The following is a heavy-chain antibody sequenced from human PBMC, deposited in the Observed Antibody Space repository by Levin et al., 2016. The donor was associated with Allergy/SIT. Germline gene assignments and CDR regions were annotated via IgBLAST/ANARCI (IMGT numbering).Heavy chain of an antibody. CDR3: ARDTRMIITGYHYYGMDV. J-gene: IGHJ6*02. Sequence: ASVKVSCKASGYTFTNYGISWVRQAPGQGLEWMGWISGYNGNTNYAQKVQGRVTMTTDTSTSTAYMELRSLRSDDKAVYYCARDTRMIITGYHYYGMDVWGQGTTVTVSS. V-gene: IGHV1-18*01. CDR1: GYTFTNYG. CDR2: ISGYNGNT. D-gene: IGHD3-16*01.